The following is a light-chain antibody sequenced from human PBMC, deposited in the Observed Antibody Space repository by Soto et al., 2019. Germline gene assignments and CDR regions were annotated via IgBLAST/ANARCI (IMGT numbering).Light chain of an antibody. CDR3: SSYTNINTRACV. J-gene: IGLJ1*01. CDR1: IGDIGSYNR. Sequence: QSVLTQPSSVCGSPGQSITISCTGTIGDIGSYNRVSWYQQHPGKAPKLIIYEVTDRPSGVSNRFSGSKSGNKASLTISGLQAEEEAEYYCSSYTNINTRACVFGTGTKVT. V-gene: IGLV2-14*01. CDR2: EVT.